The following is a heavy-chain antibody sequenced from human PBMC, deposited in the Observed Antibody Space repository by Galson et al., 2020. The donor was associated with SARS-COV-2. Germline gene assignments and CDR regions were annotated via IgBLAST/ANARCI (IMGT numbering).Heavy chain of an antibody. CDR1: GYVFSNFW. V-gene: IGHV5-51*01. CDR2: IYPGDSDT. CDR3: AKLLQGTPGPRDVPRTVQFDY. D-gene: IGHD4-4*01. Sequence: HGESLKISCKASGYVFSNFWIGWVRQMPGKGLEWMGFIYPGDSDTRYSPSFRGQVTLSADKSINTAYLQWRSLKTSDTAMYYCAKLLQGTPGPRDVPRTVQFDYWGQGTLVTVSS. J-gene: IGHJ4*02.